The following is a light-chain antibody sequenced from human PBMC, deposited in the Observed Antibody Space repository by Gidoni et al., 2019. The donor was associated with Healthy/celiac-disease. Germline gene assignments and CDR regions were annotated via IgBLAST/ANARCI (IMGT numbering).Light chain of an antibody. J-gene: IGKJ5*01. V-gene: IGKV3-11*01. CDR1: QSVSSY. Sequence: ESVLTQSPATLSFSPGERATLPCRASQSVSSYLAWYQQKPGQAPRLLIYDASNRATGIPARFSGSGSGTDFTLTISSLEPEDFAVYYCQQRSNWPITFGQGTRLEIK. CDR2: DAS. CDR3: QQRSNWPIT.